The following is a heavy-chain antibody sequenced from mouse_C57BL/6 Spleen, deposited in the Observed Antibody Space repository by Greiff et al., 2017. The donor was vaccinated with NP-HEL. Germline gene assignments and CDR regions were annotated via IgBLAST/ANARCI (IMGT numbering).Heavy chain of an antibody. Sequence: QVQLKQSGAELVRPGASVKLSCKASGYTFTDYYINWVKQRPGRGLEWIARIDPGSGDTYYNEKFKGKATLTADKSSSTAYMQLSSLTSEDSAVYFCARSADYDLAYWGQGTLVTVSA. CDR2: IDPGSGDT. J-gene: IGHJ3*01. CDR3: ARSADYDLAY. V-gene: IGHV1-76*01. D-gene: IGHD2-4*01. CDR1: GYTFTDYY.